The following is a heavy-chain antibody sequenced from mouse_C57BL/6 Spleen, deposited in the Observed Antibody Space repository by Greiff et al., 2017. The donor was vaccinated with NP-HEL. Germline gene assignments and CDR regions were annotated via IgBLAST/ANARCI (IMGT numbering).Heavy chain of an antibody. J-gene: IGHJ2*01. CDR2: IWSGGST. V-gene: IGHV2-2*01. CDR3: AREGDYDYDAEYYFDY. Sequence: VKLMESGPGLVQPSQSLSITCTVSGFSLTSYGVHWVRQSPGKGLEWLGVIWSGGSTDYNAAFISRLSISKDNSKSQVFFKMNSLQADDTAIYYCAREGDYDYDAEYYFDYWGQGTTLTVSS. CDR1: GFSLTSYG. D-gene: IGHD2-4*01.